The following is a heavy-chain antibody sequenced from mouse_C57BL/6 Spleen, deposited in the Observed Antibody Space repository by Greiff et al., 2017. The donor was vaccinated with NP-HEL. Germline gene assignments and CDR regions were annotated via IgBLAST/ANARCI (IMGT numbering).Heavy chain of an antibody. CDR1: GYAFSSSW. D-gene: IGHD1-1*01. J-gene: IGHJ4*01. Sequence: QVQLKQSGPELVKPGASVKISCKASGYAFSSSWMNWVKQRPGKGLEWIGRIYPGDGDTNYNGKFKGKATLTADKSSSTAYMQLSSLTSEDSAVYFCAREYYYGSSYDAMDYWGQGTSVTVSS. CDR3: AREYYYGSSYDAMDY. V-gene: IGHV1-82*01. CDR2: IYPGDGDT.